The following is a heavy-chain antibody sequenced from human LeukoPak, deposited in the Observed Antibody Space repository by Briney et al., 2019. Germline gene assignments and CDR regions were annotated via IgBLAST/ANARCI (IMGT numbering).Heavy chain of an antibody. J-gene: IGHJ5*02. CDR2: IYASGST. D-gene: IGHD1-26*01. CDR1: GFTISTNY. V-gene: IGHV3-66*01. Sequence: GGSLRLSCVASGFTISTNYMSWVRPAPGKGLKCVSVIYASGSTYYADSMKGRFTISRDNSKNTLYLQMNSLRAEDTAVYYCAREVGSWGQGTLVTVSS. CDR3: AREVGS.